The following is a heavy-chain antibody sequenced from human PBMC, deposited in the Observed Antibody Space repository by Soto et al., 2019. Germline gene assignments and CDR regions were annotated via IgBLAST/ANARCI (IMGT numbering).Heavy chain of an antibody. CDR3: ARAHDYGDHDWYFDL. Sequence: QVQLVQSGAEVKKPGASVKVSCKASGYTFTSYGISWVRQAPGQGLEWMGWISAYNGNTNYAQKLQGSVTITADASTSTAYVELRSLTSDDTAVYYCARAHDYGDHDWYFDLWGRGTLVTVSS. V-gene: IGHV1-18*01. CDR1: GYTFTSYG. D-gene: IGHD4-17*01. J-gene: IGHJ2*01. CDR2: ISAYNGNT.